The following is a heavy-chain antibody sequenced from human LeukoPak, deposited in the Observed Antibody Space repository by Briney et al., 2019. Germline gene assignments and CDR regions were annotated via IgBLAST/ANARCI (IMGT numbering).Heavy chain of an antibody. Sequence: SETLSLTCAVCGGSFSGYYWSWIRQPPGKGLEWIGEINHSGRTNYNPSLKSRVTISVDTSKNQFSLKLSSVTAADTAVYYCARKYYYDSSGYYGPNYYYMDVWGKGTTVTISS. CDR2: INHSGRT. CDR3: ARKYYYDSSGYYGPNYYYMDV. D-gene: IGHD3-22*01. V-gene: IGHV4-34*01. J-gene: IGHJ6*03. CDR1: GGSFSGYY.